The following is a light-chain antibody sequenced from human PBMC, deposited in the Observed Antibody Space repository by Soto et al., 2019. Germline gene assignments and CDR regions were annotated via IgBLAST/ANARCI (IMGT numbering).Light chain of an antibody. CDR1: QSVSSY. CDR3: QQRSNWPPALT. Sequence: EIVLTQSPATLSLSPGERATLSCRASQSVSSYLAWYQQNPGQAPRVLIYDASNKATGIPARFSGSGSGTDFTLTISSLEPEDFAVYYCQQRSNWPPALTFGGGTKVEIK. V-gene: IGKV3-11*01. J-gene: IGKJ4*01. CDR2: DAS.